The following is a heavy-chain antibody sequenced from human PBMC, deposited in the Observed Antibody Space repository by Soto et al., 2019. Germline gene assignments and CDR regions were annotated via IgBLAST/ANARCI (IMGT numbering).Heavy chain of an antibody. Sequence: QVQLVESGGGAVQPGRSLRLSCAASGFTFSSYNMHWVRQAPGTGLGWVAVTWYDGSNKYNADAVKGRFTTSRDNSKNPLYLQMNSLRAEDTALYYCARDLGTPTVIIPGYWGHGTLVTVSS. CDR2: TWYDGSNK. D-gene: IGHD4-17*01. CDR3: ARDLGTPTVIIPGY. V-gene: IGHV3-33*01. J-gene: IGHJ4*01. CDR1: GFTFSSYN.